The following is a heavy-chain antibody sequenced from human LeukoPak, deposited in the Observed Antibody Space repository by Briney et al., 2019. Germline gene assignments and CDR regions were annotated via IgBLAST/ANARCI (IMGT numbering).Heavy chain of an antibody. CDR2: IYYRGSA. J-gene: IGHJ6*03. V-gene: IGHV4-59*01. CDR3: ARVPRSYYYYYYMDV. Sequence: PSETLSLTCTVSGGSISSYYWSWIRQPPGKGLEWIGYIYYRGSANYNPSLKSRVTISVDTSKNQFSLKLSSVTAADTAVYYCARVPRSYYYYYYMDVWGKGTTVTVSS. CDR1: GGSISSYY.